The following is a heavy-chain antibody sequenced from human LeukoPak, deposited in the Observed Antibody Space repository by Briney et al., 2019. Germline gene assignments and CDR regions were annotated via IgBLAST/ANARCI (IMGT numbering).Heavy chain of an antibody. J-gene: IGHJ4*02. Sequence: PGGSLRLSCAASGFSFDSHVMSWVRQTPGKRLEWVASIGTTSIAYYPDSLKGRFIISRDNAKNSVYLQMNNLGAEDTAVYYCARDRLGDYDHSGYYDKWGQGTLVTVSS. CDR1: GFSFDSHV. V-gene: IGHV3-23*01. CDR2: IGTTSIA. D-gene: IGHD3-22*01. CDR3: ARDRLGDYDHSGYYDK.